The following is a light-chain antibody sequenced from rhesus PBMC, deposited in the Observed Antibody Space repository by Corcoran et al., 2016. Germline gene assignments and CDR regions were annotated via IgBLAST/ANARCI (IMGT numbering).Light chain of an antibody. CDR3: QHYYNSPLT. Sequence: DIQMTQSPSSLSASVGDRVTITCRASPGIINDLAWYQQNPGETPKLLIYEAYSLQSGIPSRFRGSGSGTDFTLTISSLQPEDFATYYCQHYYNSPLTFDGGTKVEIK. CDR2: EAY. J-gene: IGKJ4*01. V-gene: IGKV1-18*01. CDR1: PGIIND.